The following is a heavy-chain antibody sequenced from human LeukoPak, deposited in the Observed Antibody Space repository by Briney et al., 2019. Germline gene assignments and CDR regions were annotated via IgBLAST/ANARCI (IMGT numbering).Heavy chain of an antibody. J-gene: IGHJ4*02. CDR3: ARMNYISTGWGAPFDY. Sequence: GGSLRLSCAASGFIFSSFSMNWVRQAPGKGLEWVSYIRSDGARTDYTGAVKGRFTISRDNAKNSLYLQMNSLRVEDTAVYYCARMNYISTGWGAPFDYWGQGVLVTVSS. V-gene: IGHV3-48*04. D-gene: IGHD1-7*01. CDR2: IRSDGART. CDR1: GFIFSSFS.